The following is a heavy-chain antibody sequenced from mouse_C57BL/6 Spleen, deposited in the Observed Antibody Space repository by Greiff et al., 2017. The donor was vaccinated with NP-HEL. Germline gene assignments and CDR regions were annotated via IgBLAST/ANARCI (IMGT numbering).Heavy chain of an antibody. CDR3: AKEDYYGSMTWFAY. J-gene: IGHJ3*01. CDR2: IWRGGST. Sequence: VKLVESGPGLVQPSQSLSITCTVSGFSLTSYGVHWVRQSPGKGLEWLGVIWRGGSTDYNAAFMSRLSITKDNSKSQVFFKMNSLQADDTAIYYCAKEDYYGSMTWFAYWGQGTLVTVSA. D-gene: IGHD1-1*01. CDR1: GFSLTSYG. V-gene: IGHV2-5*01.